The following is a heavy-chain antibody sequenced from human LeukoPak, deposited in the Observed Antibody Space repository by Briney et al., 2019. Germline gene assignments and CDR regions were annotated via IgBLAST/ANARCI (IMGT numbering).Heavy chain of an antibody. CDR1: GGYISSYY. CDR3: AREGVGELGPYYFDY. V-gene: IGHV4-4*07. CDR2: IYTSGST. J-gene: IGHJ4*02. Sequence: SETLSLTCTVSGGYISSYYWSWIRQPAGKGLEWIGRIYTSGSTNYNPSLKSRVTMSVDTSKNQFSLKLSSVTAADTAVYYCAREGVGELGPYYFDYWGQGTLVTVSS. D-gene: IGHD3-10*01.